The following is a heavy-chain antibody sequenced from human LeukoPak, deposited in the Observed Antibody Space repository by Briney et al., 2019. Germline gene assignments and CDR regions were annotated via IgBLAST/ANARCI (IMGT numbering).Heavy chain of an antibody. CDR2: IYTSGST. CDR3: ARVTTMIVVGLDAFDI. D-gene: IGHD3-22*01. J-gene: IGHJ3*02. V-gene: IGHV4-4*07. CDR1: GGSLSSYY. Sequence: SETLSLTCTVSGGSLSSYYWSWIRQPAGKGLEWIGRIYTSGSTNYNPSLKSRVTMSVDTSKNQFSLKLSSVTAADTAVYYCARVTTMIVVGLDAFDIWGQGTMVTVSS.